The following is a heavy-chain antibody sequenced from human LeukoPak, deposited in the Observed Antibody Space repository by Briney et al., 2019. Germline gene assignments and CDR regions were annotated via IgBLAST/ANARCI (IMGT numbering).Heavy chain of an antibody. V-gene: IGHV1-2*02. CDR1: RYTLTGYY. CDR2: INPNSGGT. D-gene: IGHD4-17*01. CDR3: AKQMSTVTFTPFDY. J-gene: IGHJ4*02. Sequence: ASVKVSCQASRYTLTGYYMHWVRQAAGQGLDWMGWINPNSGGTNYAQKFQGRVTMTRDTSISTAYMELSRLRSDDTAVYYCAKQMSTVTFTPFDYWGQGTLVTVSS.